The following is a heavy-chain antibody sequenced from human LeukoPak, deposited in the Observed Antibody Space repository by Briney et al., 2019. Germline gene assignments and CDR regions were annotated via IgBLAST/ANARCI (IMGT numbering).Heavy chain of an antibody. V-gene: IGHV4-34*01. CDR1: GGSFSGYY. Sequence: SETLSLTCAVYGGSFSGYYWSWIRQPPVKGLEWIGEINHSGSTNYNPSLKSRVTISVDTSKNQFSLKLSSVTAADTAVYYCARGSPGNLFDYWGQGTLVTVSS. J-gene: IGHJ4*02. CDR3: ARGSPGNLFDY. CDR2: INHSGST.